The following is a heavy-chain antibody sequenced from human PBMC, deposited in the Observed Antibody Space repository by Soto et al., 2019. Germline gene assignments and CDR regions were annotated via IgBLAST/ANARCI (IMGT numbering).Heavy chain of an antibody. CDR1: GYSFTNYW. Sequence: GESLKISCKGSGYSFTNYWIHWVRQMAGKGLEWMGRIDPDDSYTNYTPSFQGHVTISVDKSISTAYLQWSSLQASDTAIYYCARLPPPTYCSGSTCSGYWGQGTLVTVSS. V-gene: IGHV5-10-1*01. CDR2: IDPDDSYT. D-gene: IGHD2-15*01. J-gene: IGHJ4*02. CDR3: ARLPPPTYCSGSTCSGY.